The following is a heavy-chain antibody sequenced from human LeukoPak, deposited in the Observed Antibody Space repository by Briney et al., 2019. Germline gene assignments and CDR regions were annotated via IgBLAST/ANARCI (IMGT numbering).Heavy chain of an antibody. CDR3: ARRDYYGSGSTGMDV. D-gene: IGHD3-10*01. CDR2: IYPGDSDT. Sequence: GESLKISCKGSGYSFTGYWIGWVRQMPGKGLEWMGIIYPGDSDTRYSPSFQGQVTISADKSISTAYLQWSSLKASDTAMYYCARRDYYGSGSTGMDVWGKGTTVTVSS. J-gene: IGHJ6*04. V-gene: IGHV5-51*01. CDR1: GYSFTGYW.